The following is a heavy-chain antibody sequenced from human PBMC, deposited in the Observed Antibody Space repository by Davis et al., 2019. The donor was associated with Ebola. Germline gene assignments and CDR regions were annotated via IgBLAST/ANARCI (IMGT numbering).Heavy chain of an antibody. J-gene: IGHJ4*02. CDR2: ISYNGNNI. CDR3: ARERYLQTFPTIDY. CDR1: GFTFSSDA. D-gene: IGHD2-21*01. Sequence: PGGSLRLSCVASGFTFSSDAMHWVRQAPGKGLQWVSFISYNGNNIYYADSVKGRLTISRDNSKNTLYLQIDSLRAEDTAIYYCARERYLQTFPTIDYWGQGTLVTVSS. V-gene: IGHV3-30*04.